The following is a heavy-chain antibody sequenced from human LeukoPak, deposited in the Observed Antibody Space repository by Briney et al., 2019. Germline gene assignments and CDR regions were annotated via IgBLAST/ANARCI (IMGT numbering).Heavy chain of an antibody. J-gene: IGHJ4*01. Sequence: ASVKVSCKASGYIFSDYYIHWVRPAPGQGLEWMGWINPNSGGTNHAQKFQGRVTMTRDTSISTACMELSRLNSDDTAVYYCARALSNLRLYYFDSWGQGTLVTVSS. CDR1: GYIFSDYY. D-gene: IGHD4-11*01. V-gene: IGHV1-2*02. CDR2: INPNSGGT. CDR3: ARALSNLRLYYFDS.